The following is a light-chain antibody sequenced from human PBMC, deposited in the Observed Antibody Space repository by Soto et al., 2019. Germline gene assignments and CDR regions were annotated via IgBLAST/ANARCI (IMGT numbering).Light chain of an antibody. CDR2: GNS. V-gene: IGLV1-40*01. J-gene: IGLJ1*01. CDR1: SSNIGAGYD. Sequence: QSVLTQPPSVSGAPGQRVTISCTGSSSNIGAGYDVHWYQQLPGTALKLLLYGNSNRPSGVPDRFSGSKSGTSASLAIIGLQAEDEADYCCQSYDSSLSGYVFGTGTKLTVL. CDR3: QSYDSSLSGYV.